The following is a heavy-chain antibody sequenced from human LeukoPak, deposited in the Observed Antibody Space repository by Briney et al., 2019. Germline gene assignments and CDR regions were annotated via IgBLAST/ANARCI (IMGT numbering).Heavy chain of an antibody. V-gene: IGHV4-34*01. CDR1: GGSFSGYY. CDR2: INHSGST. D-gene: IGHD3-10*01. J-gene: IGHJ4*02. CDR3: ASSMVRGAAVDY. Sequence: SETLSLTCAVYGGSFSGYYWSWIRQPPGKGLEWIGEINHSGSTNYIPSLKSRVTISVDTSKNQFSLKLSSVTAADTAVYYCASSMVRGAAVDYWGQGTLVTVSS.